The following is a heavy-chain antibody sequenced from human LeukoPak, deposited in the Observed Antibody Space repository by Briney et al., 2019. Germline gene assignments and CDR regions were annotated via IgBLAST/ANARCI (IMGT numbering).Heavy chain of an antibody. CDR2: ISAYNGNT. Sequence: APVKVSCKASGYTFTSYYMHWVRQAPGQGLEWMGWISAYNGNTNYAQKLQGRVTMTTDTSTSTAYMELRSLRSDDTAVYYCARDSLYYYDSSGYRPYQYYFDYWGQGTLDTVSS. D-gene: IGHD3-22*01. CDR1: GYTFTSYY. CDR3: ARDSLYYYDSSGYRPYQYYFDY. V-gene: IGHV1-18*04. J-gene: IGHJ4*02.